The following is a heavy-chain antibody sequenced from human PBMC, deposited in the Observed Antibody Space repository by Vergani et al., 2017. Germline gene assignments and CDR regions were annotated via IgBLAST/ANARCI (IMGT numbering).Heavy chain of an antibody. D-gene: IGHD3-10*01. CDR2: ISYDGSNK. V-gene: IGHV3-30-3*01. CDR3: ARELDEGVIIYYFDY. Sequence: QVQLVESGGGVVQPGRSLRLSCAASGFTFSSYAMHWVRQAPGKGLEWVAVISYDGSNKYYADSVKGRFTISRDNSKNTLYLQMNSLRAEDTAVYYCARELDEGVIIYYFDYWGQGTLVTVSS. CDR1: GFTFSSYA. J-gene: IGHJ4*02.